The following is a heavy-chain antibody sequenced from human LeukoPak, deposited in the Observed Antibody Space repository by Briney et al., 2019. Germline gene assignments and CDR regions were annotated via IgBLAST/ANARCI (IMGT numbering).Heavy chain of an antibody. CDR1: GGSFSGYY. CDR3: ARGANLLWFGELFDY. D-gene: IGHD3-10*01. V-gene: IGHV4-34*01. J-gene: IGHJ4*02. Sequence: SETLSLTCAVYGGSFSGYYWSWIRQPAGKGLEWIGEINHSGSTNYNPSLKSRVTISVDTSKNQFSLKLSSVTAADTAVYYCARGANLLWFGELFDYWGQGTLVTVSS. CDR2: INHSGST.